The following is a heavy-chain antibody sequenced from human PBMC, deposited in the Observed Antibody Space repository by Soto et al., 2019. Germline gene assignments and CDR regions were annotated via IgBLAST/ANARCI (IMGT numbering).Heavy chain of an antibody. CDR2: IWYDGSNK. CDR1: GFTFSSYG. J-gene: IGHJ4*02. V-gene: IGHV3-33*01. CDR3: ARGAGSYYNVGDDY. Sequence: QVQLVESGGGVVQPGRSLRLSCAASGFTFSSYGMHWVRQAPGKGLEWVAVIWYDGSNKYYADSVKGRFTISRDNSKNTLYLQMNSLRAEDTAVYSCARGAGSYYNVGDDYWGQGTLVTVSS. D-gene: IGHD3-10*01.